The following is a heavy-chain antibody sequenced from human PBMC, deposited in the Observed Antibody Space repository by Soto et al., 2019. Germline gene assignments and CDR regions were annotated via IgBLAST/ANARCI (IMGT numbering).Heavy chain of an antibody. CDR3: ATLPPRIVVVMTDLPT. V-gene: IGHV4-4*02. D-gene: IGHD2-15*01. CDR1: GASISSTYW. Sequence: PSETLSLTCFVSGASISSTYWWSWVRQTPGKRLEWIGQIYHTGTTSYNPSLKNRVTISLGKSNNQFSLRLTSMTAADTAVYYCATLPPRIVVVMTDLPTWGQGTLVTVSS. CDR2: IYHTGTT. J-gene: IGHJ5*02.